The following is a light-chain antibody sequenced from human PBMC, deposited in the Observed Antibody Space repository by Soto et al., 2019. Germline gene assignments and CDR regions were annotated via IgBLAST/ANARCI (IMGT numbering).Light chain of an antibody. CDR3: QQHYSSPT. Sequence: DIVMTQSPDSLAVSLGERATINCKSSQSVLYSSNNKNYLAWYQQKPGQPPKLLISWASTRESGVPDRFTGSGSGTDFTLTISSLQAEDVAVYYYQQHYSSPTFGQGTKVEIK. CDR2: WAS. J-gene: IGKJ1*01. CDR1: QSVLYSSNNKNY. V-gene: IGKV4-1*01.